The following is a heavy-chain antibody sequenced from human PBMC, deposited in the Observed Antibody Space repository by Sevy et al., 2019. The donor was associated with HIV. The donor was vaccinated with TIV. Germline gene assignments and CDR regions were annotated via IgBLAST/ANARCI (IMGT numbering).Heavy chain of an antibody. CDR2: ISSSSNII. J-gene: IGHJ6*02. D-gene: IGHD2-2*01. CDR1: EFTLSPYS. CDR3: ARDAMRVGNSNYYYGMDV. V-gene: IGHV3-48*02. Sequence: GGSLRLSCAASEFTLSPYSMEWVRQAPGKGLEWVSHISSSSNIIYYADSVKGRFTVSRDNAKNSLYLRMDSLRDEDTAVYYCARDAMRVGNSNYYYGMDVWGQGTTVTVSS.